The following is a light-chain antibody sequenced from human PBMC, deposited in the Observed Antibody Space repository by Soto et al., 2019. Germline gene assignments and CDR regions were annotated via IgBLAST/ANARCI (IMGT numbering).Light chain of an antibody. Sequence: QSALTQPASVSGSPGQSITISCTGTSSDVGGYNYVSWYQHHPPKAPKLMICAVSNRPSGVSNRFSGSKSGNTASLTISGLQAEDEADYYCSSYTTSRTWLFGGGTKVTVL. J-gene: IGLJ3*02. V-gene: IGLV2-14*01. CDR3: SSYTTSRTWL. CDR2: AVS. CDR1: SSDVGGYNY.